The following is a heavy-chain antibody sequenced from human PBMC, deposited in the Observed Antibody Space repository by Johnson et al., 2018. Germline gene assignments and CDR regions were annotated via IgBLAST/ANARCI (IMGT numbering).Heavy chain of an antibody. V-gene: IGHV3-33*01. CDR3: TRGEPHCSSTSCYYYYGMDV. CDR1: RFTFSSYG. J-gene: IGHJ6*02. CDR2: IGYDGSNK. D-gene: IGHD2-2*01. Sequence: QEQLVESGGGVVQDGMSLGLSCAASRFTFSSYGMHWVRQAPGKGLEWVAVIGYDGSNKYYADSVKGRVTISSDNSKNTLYLQMNSLRAEDTAVYYCTRGEPHCSSTSCYYYYGMDVWGQGTTVTVSS.